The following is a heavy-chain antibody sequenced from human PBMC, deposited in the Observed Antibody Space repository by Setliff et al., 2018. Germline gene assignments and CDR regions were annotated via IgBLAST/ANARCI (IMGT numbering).Heavy chain of an antibody. V-gene: IGHV3-48*03. CDR1: GFTFSNYD. Sequence: PGGSLRLSCAASGFTFSNYDMNWVRQAPGKGLEWVSYIKSSGSSIYYADSVEGRFTISRDNGKNSLYLQMSSLRAEDTAVYYCARDQGSYGYRAFDFWGQGTPVTVSS. CDR2: IKSSGSSI. D-gene: IGHD5-18*01. J-gene: IGHJ4*02. CDR3: ARDQGSYGYRAFDF.